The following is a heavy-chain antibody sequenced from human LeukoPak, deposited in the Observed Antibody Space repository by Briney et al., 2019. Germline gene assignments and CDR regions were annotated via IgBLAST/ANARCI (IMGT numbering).Heavy chain of an antibody. CDR2: ISYDGSNK. CDR1: GFAFSTYA. J-gene: IGHJ4*02. V-gene: IGHV3-30-3*01. D-gene: IGHD3-22*01. Sequence: AGGSLRLSCAASGFAFSTYAMHWVRQAPGKGLEWVAVISYDGSNKYYADSVKGRFTISRDNSKNTLYLQMNSLRAEGTAVYYCHLGPYDSSLDYWGQGTLVTVSS. CDR3: HLGPYDSSLDY.